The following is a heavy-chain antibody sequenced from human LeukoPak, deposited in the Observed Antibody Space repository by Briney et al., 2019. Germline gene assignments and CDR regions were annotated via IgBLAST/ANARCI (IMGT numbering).Heavy chain of an antibody. J-gene: IGHJ4*02. CDR2: ISYDGSNK. CDR1: GFTFSSYA. Sequence: PGGSLRLSCAASGFTFSSYAMDWVRQAPGKGLEWVAFISYDGSNKYYADSVKGRFTISRDNSKNTLYLQMNSLRAEDTAVYYCARTQLVLYYFDYWGQGTLVTVSS. V-gene: IGHV3-30-3*01. D-gene: IGHD6-13*01. CDR3: ARTQLVLYYFDY.